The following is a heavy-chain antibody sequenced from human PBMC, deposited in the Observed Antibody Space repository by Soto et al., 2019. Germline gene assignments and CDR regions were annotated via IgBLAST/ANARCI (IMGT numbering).Heavy chain of an antibody. CDR1: GFTFSSYS. V-gene: IGHV3-21*01. D-gene: IGHD5-12*01. Sequence: EVQLVESGGGLVKPGGSLRLSCAASGFTFSSYSMNWVRQAPGKGLEWVSSISSSSSYIYYADSVKGRFTISRDNAKNSLYLQMNSLRAEDTAVYYCARDDWGGYDPYYYYGMDVWGQGTTVTVSS. CDR3: ARDDWGGYDPYYYYGMDV. J-gene: IGHJ6*02. CDR2: ISSSSSYI.